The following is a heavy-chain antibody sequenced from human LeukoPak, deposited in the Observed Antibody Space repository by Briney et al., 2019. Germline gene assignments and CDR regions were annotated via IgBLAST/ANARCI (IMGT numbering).Heavy chain of an antibody. Sequence: PSETLSLTCTVSGGSISSGSYYWSWIRQPAGKGLEWIGRIYTSGSTNYNPSLKSRVTISVDTSKNQFSLKLSSVTAADTAVYYCARVLFVVVPAARAPPQYYFDYWGQGTLVTVSS. V-gene: IGHV4-61*02. CDR2: IYTSGST. J-gene: IGHJ4*02. CDR3: ARVLFVVVPAARAPPQYYFDY. CDR1: GGSISSGSYY. D-gene: IGHD2-2*01.